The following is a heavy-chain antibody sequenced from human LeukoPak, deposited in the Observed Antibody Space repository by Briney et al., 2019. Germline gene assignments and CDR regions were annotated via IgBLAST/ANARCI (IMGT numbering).Heavy chain of an antibody. CDR2: ISSSSSYI. CDR1: GFTFSSYS. Sequence: GGSLRLSCAASGFTFSSYSMNWVRQAPGKGLEWVSSISSSSSYIYYADSVKGRFTISRDNAKNSLYLQMNSLRAEDTALYYCARVMEWELPRPFGYWGQGTLVTVSS. CDR3: ARVMEWELPRPFGY. D-gene: IGHD1-26*01. J-gene: IGHJ4*02. V-gene: IGHV3-21*04.